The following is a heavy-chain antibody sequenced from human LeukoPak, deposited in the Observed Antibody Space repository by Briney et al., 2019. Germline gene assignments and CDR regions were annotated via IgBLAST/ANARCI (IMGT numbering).Heavy chain of an antibody. V-gene: IGHV4-59*01. CDR3: ARVTYGSGSYYPSPYYYYYYMDV. D-gene: IGHD3-10*01. Sequence: SETLSLTCTVSGGSISSYYWSWIRQPPGKGLEWIGYINYSGSTNYNPSLKSRVTISVDTSKNQFSLKLSSVTAADTAVYYCARVTYGSGSYYPSPYYYYYYMDVWGKGTTVTISS. CDR1: GGSISSYY. J-gene: IGHJ6*03. CDR2: INYSGST.